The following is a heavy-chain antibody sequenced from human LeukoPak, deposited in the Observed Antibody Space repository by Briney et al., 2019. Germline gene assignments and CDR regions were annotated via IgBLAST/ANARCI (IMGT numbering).Heavy chain of an antibody. CDR1: GYTLTELS. CDR3: ATQTIVTTFPDIYYYYMDV. V-gene: IGHV1-24*01. CDR2: FDPEDGET. D-gene: IGHD4-11*01. Sequence: ASVKVSCKVSGYTLTELSMHWVRQAPGKGLEWMGGFDPEDGETIYAQKFQGRVTTTEDTSTDTAYMELSSLRSEDTAVYYCATQTIVTTFPDIYYYYMDVWGKGTTVTVSS. J-gene: IGHJ6*03.